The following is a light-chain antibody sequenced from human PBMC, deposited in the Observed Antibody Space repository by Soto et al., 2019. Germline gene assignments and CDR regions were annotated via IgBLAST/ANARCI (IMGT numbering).Light chain of an antibody. Sequence: EIVLTQSPGTLSLSPGERATLSCRASQSVSSSYLAWYHQKPGQAPRLLIHGVSTRATGIPDRFSGSGSGTAFTLTISKLEPEHFAVYYCQQYVTPAYMFGQCTKLEIK. CDR1: QSVSSSY. CDR2: GVS. CDR3: QQYVTPAYM. J-gene: IGKJ2*01. V-gene: IGKV3-20*01.